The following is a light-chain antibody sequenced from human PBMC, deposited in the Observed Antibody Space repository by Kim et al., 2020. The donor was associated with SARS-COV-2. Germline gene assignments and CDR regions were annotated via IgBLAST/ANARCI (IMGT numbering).Light chain of an antibody. V-gene: IGLV2-11*03. J-gene: IGLJ3*02. Sequence: GQSVTISCTGTSSDVGNYNSVAWYQQHPGKAPKLMIYDVSKRPSGVPERFSGSKSGNTASLTISGLQAEDEADYYCCSSAGGYTWVFGGGTQLTVL. CDR3: CSSAGGYTWV. CDR2: DVS. CDR1: SSDVGNYNS.